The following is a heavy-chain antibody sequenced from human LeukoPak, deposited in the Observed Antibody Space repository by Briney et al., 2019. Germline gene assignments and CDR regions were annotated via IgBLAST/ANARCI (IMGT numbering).Heavy chain of an antibody. CDR2: ISGGGDNT. Sequence: PGGSLRLSCAASGFTFSNYAMSWVRQAPGKGLEWVSGISGGGDNTYYADSVKGRFTISRDNSKNTLYLQMNSLRAEDTAVYYCAKASPPSNNYYYYGMDVWGQGTTVTVSS. D-gene: IGHD4-11*01. V-gene: IGHV3-23*01. CDR3: AKASPPSNNYYYYGMDV. CDR1: GFTFSNYA. J-gene: IGHJ6*02.